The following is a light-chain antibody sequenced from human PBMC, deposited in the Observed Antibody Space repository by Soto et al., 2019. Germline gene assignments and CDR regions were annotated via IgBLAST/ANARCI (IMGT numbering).Light chain of an antibody. CDR2: DAS. CDR1: QSISSW. J-gene: IGKJ2*01. V-gene: IGKV1-5*01. Sequence: DIQMTQSPSTLSASVGDRVTITCRASQSISSWLAWYQQKPGKAPKLLIYDASSLESGVPSRFSGSGSGTEFTLTISSVQPDDFATYYCQQYNSYSQTFGQGTKLQIK. CDR3: QQYNSYSQT.